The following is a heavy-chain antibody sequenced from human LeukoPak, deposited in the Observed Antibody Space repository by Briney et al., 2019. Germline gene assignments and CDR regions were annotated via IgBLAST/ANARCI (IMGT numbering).Heavy chain of an antibody. Sequence: GGSLRLSCAASGFTFSTYSMNWVRQAPGKGLEWVSSISSSSSTIYYADSVKGRFTISRDNAKNSLYLQVNSLRDEDTAVYYCARLVVGATYHWFDPWGRGTLVTVSS. CDR2: ISSSSSTI. V-gene: IGHV3-48*02. CDR1: GFTFSTYS. D-gene: IGHD1-26*01. CDR3: ARLVVGATYHWFDP. J-gene: IGHJ5*02.